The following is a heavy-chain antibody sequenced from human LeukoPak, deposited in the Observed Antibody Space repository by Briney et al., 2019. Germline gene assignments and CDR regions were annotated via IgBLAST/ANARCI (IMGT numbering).Heavy chain of an antibody. CDR2: IYHSGST. Sequence: SETLSLTCTVSGGSISSYYWSWIRQPPGKGLEWIGSIYHSGSTYYNPSLKSRVTISVDTSKNQFSLKLSSVTAADTAVYYCARQRRYFGGEYYFDYWGQGTLVTVSS. CDR1: GGSISSYY. J-gene: IGHJ4*02. D-gene: IGHD3-9*01. V-gene: IGHV4-59*05. CDR3: ARQRRYFGGEYYFDY.